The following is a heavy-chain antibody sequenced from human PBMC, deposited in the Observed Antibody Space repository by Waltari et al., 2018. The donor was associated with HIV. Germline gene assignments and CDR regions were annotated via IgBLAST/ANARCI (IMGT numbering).Heavy chain of an antibody. J-gene: IGHJ4*02. Sequence: GKGLEWVAFIWYDGSYKYYADSVKGRFTISRDNSKNTLYLQMSSLRAEDTAVYYCARDPAPYYDILTGYNAYYFDYWGQGTLVTVSS. D-gene: IGHD3-9*01. CDR2: IWYDGSYK. CDR3: ARDPAPYYDILTGYNAYYFDY. V-gene: IGHV3-33*01.